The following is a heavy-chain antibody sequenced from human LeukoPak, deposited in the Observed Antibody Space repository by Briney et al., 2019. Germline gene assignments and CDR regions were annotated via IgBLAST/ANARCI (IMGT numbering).Heavy chain of an antibody. CDR1: GFTFSSYG. Sequence: PGGSLRLSCAASGFTFSSYGMHWVRQAPGKGLEWVAVISYDGSNKYYADSVKGRFTISRDNSKNTLYLQMNSLRAEDTAVHYCAKLTTGTVTYDYWGQGTLVTVSP. J-gene: IGHJ4*02. CDR2: ISYDGSNK. D-gene: IGHD4-17*01. CDR3: AKLTTGTVTYDY. V-gene: IGHV3-30*18.